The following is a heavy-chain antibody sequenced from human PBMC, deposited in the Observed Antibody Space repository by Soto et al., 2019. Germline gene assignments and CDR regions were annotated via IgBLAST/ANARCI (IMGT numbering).Heavy chain of an antibody. Sequence: ASVKVSCKASGYTFTGYYMHWVRQAPGQGLEWMGWINPNSGGTKSAQKFQGRVTMTRDTSIRTAYMELSRLRSDDTAVYYCAPCFVPAGACRTLYGMNDCGRLTRVIVSS. CDR3: APCFVPAGACRTLYGMND. CDR1: GYTFTGYY. J-gene: IGHJ6*02. D-gene: IGHD3-16*01. V-gene: IGHV1-2*02. CDR2: INPNSGGT.